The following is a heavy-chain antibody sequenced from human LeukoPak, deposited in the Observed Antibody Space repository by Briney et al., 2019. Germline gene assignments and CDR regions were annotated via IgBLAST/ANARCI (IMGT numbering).Heavy chain of an antibody. D-gene: IGHD3-10*01. V-gene: IGHV3-11*06. CDR3: ARDRGYVQDV. Sequence: PGGSLRLSCAASGFTFSAYYMSWIRQAPGKGLEWISYISGTSAYTNYADSVKGRFTVSRDNAKNTLYLQMNSLRAEDTAVYYCARDRGYVQDVWGQGTTVTVSS. J-gene: IGHJ6*02. CDR2: ISGTSAYT. CDR1: GFTFSAYY.